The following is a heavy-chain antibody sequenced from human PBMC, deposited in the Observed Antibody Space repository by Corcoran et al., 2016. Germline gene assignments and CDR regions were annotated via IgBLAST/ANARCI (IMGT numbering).Heavy chain of an antibody. Sequence: QVQLQESGPGLVKPSETLSLTCTVSGGSISSYYWSWIPQPPGKGLEWIGYIYYSGSTNYNPSLTSPVTISVDTSKNQFSLKLSPVTAADTAVYYCARGHYESSANWFDPWGQGTLVTVSS. D-gene: IGHD3-22*01. V-gene: IGHV4-59*01. CDR2: IYYSGST. CDR3: ARGHYESSANWFDP. J-gene: IGHJ5*02. CDR1: GGSISSYY.